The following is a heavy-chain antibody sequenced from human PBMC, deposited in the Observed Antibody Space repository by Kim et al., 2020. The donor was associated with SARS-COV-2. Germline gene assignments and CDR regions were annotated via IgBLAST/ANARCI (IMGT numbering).Heavy chain of an antibody. CDR2: ISDSGAST. V-gene: IGHV3-23*01. J-gene: IGHJ4*02. CDR1: GFTFNNHG. Sequence: GGSLRLSCAASGFTFNNHGMNWVRQAPGKGLEWVAAISDSGASTAYADSAKGRFTISRDNSKNTLYLQMNSLRAEETAGYYCSKETGNKYYFDYWGQGTQVTVSS. D-gene: IGHD1-1*01. CDR3: SKETGNKYYFDY.